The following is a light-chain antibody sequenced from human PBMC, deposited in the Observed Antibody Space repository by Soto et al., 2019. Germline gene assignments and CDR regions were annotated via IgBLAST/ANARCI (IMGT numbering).Light chain of an antibody. V-gene: IGKV3D-15*01. J-gene: IGKJ4*01. CDR2: GAS. CDR1: QSVDSN. CDR3: QQYNDWPLT. Sequence: EIVMTQSPATLSVSPGDGATLSCRASQSVDSNLAWYQQKPGQTPRLLIYGASTRPTGIPARFSGSGSGTEFTLTISSLQSEDFAVYYCQQYNDWPLTVGGGTKVDSK.